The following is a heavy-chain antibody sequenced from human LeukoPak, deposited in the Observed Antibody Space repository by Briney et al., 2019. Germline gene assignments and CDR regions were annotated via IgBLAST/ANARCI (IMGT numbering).Heavy chain of an antibody. CDR1: GFTITNYA. CDR3: ARDYILTLETENGDGFAI. V-gene: IGHV1-3*01. J-gene: IGHJ3*02. Sequence: ASVKVSCKTSGFTITNYAIHWVRQAPGHRLEWMGWLSPSHTTRVYAQQFQGRVTMTADTNTNTVSMELRSLTSDDTAVYFCARDYILTLETENGDGFAIWGQGTVVSVSS. D-gene: IGHD3-9*01. CDR2: LSPSHTTR.